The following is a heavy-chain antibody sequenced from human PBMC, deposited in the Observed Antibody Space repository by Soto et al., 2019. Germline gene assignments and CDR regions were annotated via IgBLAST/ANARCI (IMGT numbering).Heavy chain of an antibody. Sequence: GGSLRLSCAASGFTFSSYSMNWVRQAPGKGLEWVSYISSSSSTIYYADSVKGRFTISRDNVKNSLYLQMNSLRDEDTAVYYCARDPTYYYDSSGFDAFDIWGQGTMVTVSS. D-gene: IGHD3-22*01. V-gene: IGHV3-48*02. CDR3: ARDPTYYYDSSGFDAFDI. J-gene: IGHJ3*02. CDR2: ISSSSSTI. CDR1: GFTFSSYS.